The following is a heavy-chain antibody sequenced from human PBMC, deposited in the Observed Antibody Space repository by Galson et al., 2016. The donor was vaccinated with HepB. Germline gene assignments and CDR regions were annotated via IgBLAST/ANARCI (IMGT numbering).Heavy chain of an antibody. CDR3: ARSYLLGRGFGW. Sequence: CAISGDSVSSNTAGWDWIRQSPSRGLEWLGRTYYRSNWHNDYAESVKSRITINPDTSKNQFSLHLNSVTPEDTAVYYCARSYLLGRGFGWWGQGTLVTVSS. J-gene: IGHJ4*02. CDR2: TYYRSNWHN. V-gene: IGHV6-1*01. D-gene: IGHD7-27*01. CDR1: GDSVSSNTAG.